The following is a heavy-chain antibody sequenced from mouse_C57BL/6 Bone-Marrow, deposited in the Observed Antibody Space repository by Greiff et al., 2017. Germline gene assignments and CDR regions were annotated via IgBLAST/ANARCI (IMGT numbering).Heavy chain of an antibody. J-gene: IGHJ1*03. D-gene: IGHD1-1*01. CDR1: GFTFSSYA. Sequence: EVQVVESGGGLVKPGGSLKLSCAASGFTFSSYAMSWVRQTPEKRLEWVATISDGGSYTYYPDNVKGRFTISRDNAKNNLYLQMSHLKSEDTAMYYCARGVVAPVWYFGVWGTGTTVTVSS. CDR2: ISDGGSYT. CDR3: ARGVVAPVWYFGV. V-gene: IGHV5-4*01.